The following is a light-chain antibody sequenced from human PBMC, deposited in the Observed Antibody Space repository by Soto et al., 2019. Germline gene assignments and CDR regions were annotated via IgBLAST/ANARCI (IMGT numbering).Light chain of an antibody. J-gene: IGKJ5*01. CDR3: QQYDNLLIT. CDR1: QDISNY. CDR2: DAS. Sequence: DIQMTQSPSSLSASVGDRVTITCQASQDISNYLNWYQQKPGKAPKLLIYDASNLETGVPSMFSGSGSGTDFTFNISSLQPEDIATYYCQQYDNLLITFGQGTRLEIK. V-gene: IGKV1-33*01.